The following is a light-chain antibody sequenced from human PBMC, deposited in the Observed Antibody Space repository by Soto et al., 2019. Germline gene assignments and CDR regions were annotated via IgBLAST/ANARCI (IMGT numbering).Light chain of an antibody. V-gene: IGKV1-5*03. CDR1: QTISSW. J-gene: IGKJ1*01. Sequence: DLQMTQSPSTPSGSVGGRVTIHCRASQTISSWLAWYQQKPGKAPKLLIYKASTLKSGVPSRSSGSGSGTEFTLTISSLQPDDFATYYCQHYNSYSEAFGQGTKVDIK. CDR2: KAS. CDR3: QHYNSYSEA.